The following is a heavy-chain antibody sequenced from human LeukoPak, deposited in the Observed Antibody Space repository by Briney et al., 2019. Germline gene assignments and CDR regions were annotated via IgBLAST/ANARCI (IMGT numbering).Heavy chain of an antibody. CDR2: IRYDGSDK. CDR3: AKEGGYYYDSSPFDP. D-gene: IGHD3-22*01. V-gene: IGHV3-30*02. J-gene: IGHJ5*02. CDR1: GFTFRSYG. Sequence: PGGSLRLSCAASGFTFRSYGMHWVRQDPGKVPEWVAFIRYDGSDKFYADSVKGRFTISRDDSKNMVFLQMNSLRPEDTAFYYCAKEGGYYYDSSPFDPWGQGTLVTVSS.